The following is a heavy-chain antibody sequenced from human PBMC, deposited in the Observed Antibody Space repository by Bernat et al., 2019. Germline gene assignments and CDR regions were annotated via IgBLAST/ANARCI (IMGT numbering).Heavy chain of an antibody. D-gene: IGHD6-6*01. CDR3: ARGDPGPSSDYFDY. Sequence: QVQLQESGPGLVKPSETLSLTCTVSGGSISSYYWSWIRQPPGKGLEWIGYIYYSGSTNYNPSLKSRVTISVDTSKNQFSLKLSSVTAADTAVYYCARGDPGPSSDYFDYWGQGTLVTVSS. CDR1: GGSISSYY. V-gene: IGHV4-59*01. CDR2: IYYSGST. J-gene: IGHJ4*02.